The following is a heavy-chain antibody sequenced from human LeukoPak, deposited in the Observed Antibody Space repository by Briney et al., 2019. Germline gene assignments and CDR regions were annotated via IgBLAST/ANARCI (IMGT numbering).Heavy chain of an antibody. CDR1: GFTFSSYG. J-gene: IGHJ6*02. V-gene: IGHV3-30*18. D-gene: IGHD6-19*01. CDR3: AKEEATYSSAWYYYYYGMDV. Sequence: GRSLRLSCAASGFTFSSYGMHWVRQAPGKGLEWVAVISYDGSNKYYADSVEGRFTISRDNSKNTLYLQMNSLRAEDTAVYYCAKEEATYSSAWYYYYYGMDVWGQGTTVTVSS. CDR2: ISYDGSNK.